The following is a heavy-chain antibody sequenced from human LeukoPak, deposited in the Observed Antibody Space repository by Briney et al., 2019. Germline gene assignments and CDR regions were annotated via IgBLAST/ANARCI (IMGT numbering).Heavy chain of an antibody. V-gene: IGHV4-4*07. J-gene: IGHJ5*02. D-gene: IGHD3-10*01. Sequence: SETLSLTCTVSGASITAYYWTWIRQSAGEGLEFIGRIYSTGDTDHNYNPSLASRVTISGDTSKNQVSLRLKSVTAADTAVYYCATSSGSSAWGQGTLVTVSS. CDR3: ATSSGSSA. CDR1: GASITAYY. CDR2: IYSTGDTDH.